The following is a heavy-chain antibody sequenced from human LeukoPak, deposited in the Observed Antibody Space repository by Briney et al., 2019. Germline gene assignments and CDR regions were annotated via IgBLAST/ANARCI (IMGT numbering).Heavy chain of an antibody. CDR1: GFTVSSNY. V-gene: IGHV3-66*01. CDR2: IYSGGST. J-gene: IGHJ4*02. CDR3: ARDLYGGNSSY. Sequence: GGSLRLSCAASGFTVSSNYMSWVRQAPGKGLEWVSVIYSGGSTYYADSVKGRFTISRDNSKNTLYLQMNSLRAEDTAVYYCARDLYGGNSSYWGQGTLVTVSS. D-gene: IGHD4-23*01.